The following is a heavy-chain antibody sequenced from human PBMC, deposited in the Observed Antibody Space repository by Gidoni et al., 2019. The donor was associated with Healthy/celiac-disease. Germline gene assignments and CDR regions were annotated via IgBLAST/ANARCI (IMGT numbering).Heavy chain of an antibody. V-gene: IGHV3-23*01. CDR2: ISGSGGST. Sequence: EVQLLESGGGLVPPGGSLRLSCAASGFTFSRYAMSWVRQAPGKGLEWVSAISGSGGSTYYADSVKGRSTISRDKSKNTLYLQMNSLRAEDTAVYYCAKYSGSYFDYWGQGTLVTVSS. D-gene: IGHD1-26*01. CDR1: GFTFSRYA. J-gene: IGHJ4*02. CDR3: AKYSGSYFDY.